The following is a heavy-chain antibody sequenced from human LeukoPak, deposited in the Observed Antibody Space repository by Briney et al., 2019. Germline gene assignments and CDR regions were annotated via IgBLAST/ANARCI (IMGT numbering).Heavy chain of an antibody. CDR3: ARDVGWAFDY. CDR2: ISRSSSSI. Sequence: PGGSLRLSCAASGFTFNTYSMNWVRQAPGKGLEWISYISRSSSSIWYAGSVKGRVTISRDNAKNSLFLQMNSLRDEDTAVYYCARDVGWAFDYWGQGTLVTVSS. J-gene: IGHJ4*02. CDR1: GFTFNTYS. V-gene: IGHV3-48*02. D-gene: IGHD2-15*01.